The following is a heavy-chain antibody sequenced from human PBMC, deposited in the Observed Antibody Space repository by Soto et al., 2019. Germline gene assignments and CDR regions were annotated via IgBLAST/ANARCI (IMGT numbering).Heavy chain of an antibody. V-gene: IGHV1-3*01. CDR1: AYTFTTYA. CDR3: ARGTGSGMDV. J-gene: IGHJ6*02. Sequence: ASVKVSCKASAYTFTTYAIQWVRQAPGQRLEWMGWINAGNGNTKYSQKFQGRVTITRDTSASTAYMELSSLRSEDTAVYYCARGTGSGMDVWGQGTTVTVSS. CDR2: INAGNGNT. D-gene: IGHD3-10*01.